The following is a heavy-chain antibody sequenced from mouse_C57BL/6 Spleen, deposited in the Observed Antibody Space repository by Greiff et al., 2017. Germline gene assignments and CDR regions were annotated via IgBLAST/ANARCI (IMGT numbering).Heavy chain of an antibody. Sequence: QVQLQQSGAELARPGASVKLSCKASGYTFTSYGISWVKQRTGQGLEWIGEIYPRSGNTYYNEKFKGKATLTADKSSSTAYMELRSLTSEDSAVYFCARDYYGSSYRYFDVWGTGTTVTVSS. D-gene: IGHD1-1*01. CDR2: IYPRSGNT. CDR1: GYTFTSYG. J-gene: IGHJ1*03. CDR3: ARDYYGSSYRYFDV. V-gene: IGHV1-81*01.